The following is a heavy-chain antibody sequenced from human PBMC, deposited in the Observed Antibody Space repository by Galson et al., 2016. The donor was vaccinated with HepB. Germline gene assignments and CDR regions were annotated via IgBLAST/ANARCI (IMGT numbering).Heavy chain of an antibody. CDR3: AKVVPTGGHFFDS. D-gene: IGHD6-6*01. Sequence: SLRLSCAASGSSFSTYDMNWVRQAPGKGLEWVATINGPSTATPYADSVKGRFTVSRDNSRDTLYLQMTSLRAEDTAIYYCAKVVPTGGHFFDSWGQGSLVTVSA. J-gene: IGHJ4*02. CDR1: GSSFSTYD. V-gene: IGHV3-23*01. CDR2: INGPSTAT.